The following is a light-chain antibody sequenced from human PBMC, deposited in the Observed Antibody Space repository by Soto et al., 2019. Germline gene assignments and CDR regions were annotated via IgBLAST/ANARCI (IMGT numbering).Light chain of an antibody. CDR2: KAS. CDR3: QHYNSYSEA. J-gene: IGKJ1*01. CDR1: DNIGPW. V-gene: IGKV1-5*03. Sequence: DIQMTQSPSTLSASIGDRVAITCRASDNIGPWVAWYQQKPGKAPKLLIYKASTLETGAPSRFAGSGSGTGFTLTISSLQPDDFATYYCQHYNSYSEAFGQGTKVDIK.